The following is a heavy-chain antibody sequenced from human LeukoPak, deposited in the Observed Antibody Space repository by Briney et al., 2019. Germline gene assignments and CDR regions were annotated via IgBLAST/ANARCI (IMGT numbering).Heavy chain of an antibody. V-gene: IGHV4-59*01. CDR3: ARDYYYDSRFDP. CDR2: IYYSGST. CDR1: GGSISSYY. J-gene: IGHJ5*02. D-gene: IGHD3-22*01. Sequence: SETLSLTCTVSGGSISSYYWSWIRQPPGKRLEWIGYIYYSGSTNYNPSLKSRVTISVDTSKNQFSLKLSSVTAADTAVYYCARDYYYDSRFDPWGQGTLVTVSS.